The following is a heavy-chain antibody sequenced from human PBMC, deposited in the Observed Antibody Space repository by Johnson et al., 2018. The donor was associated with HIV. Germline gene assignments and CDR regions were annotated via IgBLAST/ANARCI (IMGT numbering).Heavy chain of an antibody. J-gene: IGHJ3*01. D-gene: IGHD2-8*01. Sequence: VQLVESGGGVVQPGRSLRLSCAASGFTFSGSAMHWVRQASGKGLEWVGRIRSKANSYTTEYAASVKGRFAISRDDSKNTVYLQMNSLKAEDTAVYYCTTGSCIDGVCYAFDVWGQGTMVTVSS. CDR1: GFTFSGSA. V-gene: IGHV3-73*01. CDR3: TTGSCIDGVCYAFDV. CDR2: IRSKANSYTT.